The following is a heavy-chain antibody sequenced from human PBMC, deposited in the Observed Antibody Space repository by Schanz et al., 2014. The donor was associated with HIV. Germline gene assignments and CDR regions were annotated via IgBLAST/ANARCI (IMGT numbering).Heavy chain of an antibody. Sequence: QVHLVESGGGVAQPGRSLRLSCATSGFTFSSYGMHWVRQAPGKGLEWVAGISYDGSNKYYADSVKGRFTISRDNSKNALYLQMNSLRAEDTAMYYCARDFGVTISTSGPPRNYYAMDVWGQGTTVTVSS. J-gene: IGHJ6*02. V-gene: IGHV3-30*03. CDR3: ARDFGVTISTSGPPRNYYAMDV. CDR1: GFTFSSYG. CDR2: ISYDGSNK. D-gene: IGHD3-3*01.